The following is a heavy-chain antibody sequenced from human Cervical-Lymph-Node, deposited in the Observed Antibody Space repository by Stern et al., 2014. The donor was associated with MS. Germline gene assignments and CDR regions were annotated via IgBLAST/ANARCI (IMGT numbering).Heavy chain of an antibody. CDR3: ARRPDFWSGYYFDY. D-gene: IGHD3-3*01. J-gene: IGHJ4*01. CDR1: GFSLSTSGVG. CDR2: IYWDGDK. V-gene: IGHV2-5*02. Sequence: QVTLKESGPTPVKPTQPLTLTCTFSGFSLSTSGVGVAWLRQPPGKALELLALIYWDGDKRYSPSLERRLTITKDSSKNQVVLTMTNMDPVDTGAYYCARRPDFWSGYYFDYWGQGALVTVSS.